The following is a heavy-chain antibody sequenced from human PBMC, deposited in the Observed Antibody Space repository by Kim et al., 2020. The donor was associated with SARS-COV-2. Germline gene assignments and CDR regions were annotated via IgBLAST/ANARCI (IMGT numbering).Heavy chain of an antibody. V-gene: IGHV1-69*13. Sequence: SVKVSCKASGGTFSSYAISWVRQAPGQGLEWMGGIIPIFGTANYAQKFQGRVTITADESTSTAYMELSSLRSEDTAVYYCARVKGDYYDSSGYWYYFDYWGQGTLVTVSS. D-gene: IGHD3-22*01. CDR3: ARVKGDYYDSSGYWYYFDY. CDR1: GGTFSSYA. J-gene: IGHJ4*02. CDR2: IIPIFGTA.